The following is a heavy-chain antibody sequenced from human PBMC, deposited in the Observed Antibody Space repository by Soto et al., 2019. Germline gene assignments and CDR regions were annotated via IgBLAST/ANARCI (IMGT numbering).Heavy chain of an antibody. D-gene: IGHD3-10*01. J-gene: IGHJ4*02. CDR3: VTKGNTNHWFVDDY. CDR1: GFTFSSFW. CDR2: INGDGSRT. Sequence: EVQLVESGGGLVQPGGSLRLSCAASGFTFSSFWTHWVRHVPGKGLVWISRINGDGSRTDYADSVRGRFTISRDNAKNTLYLQMNSLRVEDTAVYYCVTKGNTNHWFVDDYWGQGNLVTVSS. V-gene: IGHV3-74*01.